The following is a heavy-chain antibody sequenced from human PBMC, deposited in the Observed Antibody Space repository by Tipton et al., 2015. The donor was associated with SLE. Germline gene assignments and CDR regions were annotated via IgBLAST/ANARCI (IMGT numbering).Heavy chain of an antibody. V-gene: IGHV4-39*07. CDR2: VYYSGST. CDR3: VKSVVVVSPRDYYYYMDV. CDR1: GDSISANSYH. Sequence: GLVKPSETLSLICTVSGDSISANSYHWGWVRQPPGKGLEWIGNVYYSGSTYYSASLRSRVTISLDRSKNHFSLTLNSVTAADTGVYYCVKSVVVVSPRDYYYYMDVWGKGTTVTVSS. D-gene: IGHD2-15*01. J-gene: IGHJ6*03.